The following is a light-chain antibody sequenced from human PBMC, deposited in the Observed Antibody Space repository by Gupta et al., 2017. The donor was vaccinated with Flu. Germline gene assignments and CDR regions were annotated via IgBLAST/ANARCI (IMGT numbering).Light chain of an antibody. CDR2: KAS. J-gene: IGKJ3*01. V-gene: IGKV1-5*03. Sequence: PSTLSASVGDRVTSTGRASQSISSWLAWYQQKPGKAPKLLIYKASRVESGVPSRFSGSGSATEFTLTISSLQPDDFATYYCQQDNSYPLTFGHGTKVDIK. CDR1: QSISSW. CDR3: QQDNSYPLT.